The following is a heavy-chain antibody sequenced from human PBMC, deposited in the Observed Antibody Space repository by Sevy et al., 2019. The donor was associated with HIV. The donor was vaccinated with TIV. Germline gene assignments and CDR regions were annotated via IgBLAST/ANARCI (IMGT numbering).Heavy chain of an antibody. V-gene: IGHV3-11*01. Sequence: GGSLRLSCAASGFTFNDYNLSWIRQAPGKALEWVSYISTSTSTTTIYYADSVKGRFTISRDNAKNSIYLQMNSLRVDDTAVYYCARAAGWFDAWGQGTLVTVSS. CDR3: ARAAGWFDA. J-gene: IGHJ5*02. CDR2: ISTSTSTTTI. CDR1: GFTFNDYN.